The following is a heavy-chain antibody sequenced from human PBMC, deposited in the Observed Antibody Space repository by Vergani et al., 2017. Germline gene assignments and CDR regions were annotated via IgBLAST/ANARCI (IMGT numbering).Heavy chain of an antibody. Sequence: QVQLQQWGAGLLKPSETLSLTCSVSGGSISSGGYYWSWIRQLPGKGLEWIGYIYYSGSTYYNPSLKSRVTISVDTSKNQFSLKLSSVTAADTAVYYCARVEAGYDFWSGYSNWFDPWGQGTLVTVSS. CDR1: GGSISSGGYY. J-gene: IGHJ5*02. V-gene: IGHV4-31*03. CDR2: IYYSGST. CDR3: ARVEAGYDFWSGYSNWFDP. D-gene: IGHD3-3*01.